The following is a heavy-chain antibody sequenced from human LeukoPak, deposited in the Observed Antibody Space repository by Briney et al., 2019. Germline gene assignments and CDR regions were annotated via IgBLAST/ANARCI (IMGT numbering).Heavy chain of an antibody. J-gene: IGHJ4*02. CDR3: ARDRGYSYAHPLDF. CDR1: GFTFNNFT. D-gene: IGHD5-18*01. CDR2: IWYDGSNK. Sequence: GTSLRLSCAASGFTFNNFTMHRVRQAPGKGLEWVALIWYDGSNKYYADSVRGRFTISRDNSKNTLYLQMNSLRAEDTAVYYCARDRGYSYAHPLDFWGQGTLVTVSS. V-gene: IGHV3-33*01.